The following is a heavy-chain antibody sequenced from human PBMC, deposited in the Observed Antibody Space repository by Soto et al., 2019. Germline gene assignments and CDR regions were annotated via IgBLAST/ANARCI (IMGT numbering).Heavy chain of an antibody. CDR2: ISYDGSNK. D-gene: IGHD5-12*01. J-gene: IGHJ4*02. CDR1: GSTFSSYG. V-gene: IGHV3-30*18. Sequence: GGSLRLSCAASGSTFSSYGMHWVRQAPGKGLEWVAVISYDGSNKYYADSVKGRFTISRDNSKNTLYLQMNSLRAEDTAVYYCAKVIVATPDPFDYWGQGTLVTVSS. CDR3: AKVIVATPDPFDY.